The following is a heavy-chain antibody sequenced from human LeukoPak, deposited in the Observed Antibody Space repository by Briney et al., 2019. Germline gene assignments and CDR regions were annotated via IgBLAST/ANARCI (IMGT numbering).Heavy chain of an antibody. CDR3: VTSIALAGWAGFDV. D-gene: IGHD6-13*01. J-gene: IGHJ3*01. CDR2: IYHSGST. Sequence: KASETLSLTCAVSGVSISSGHWWSWVRQPPGKGLEWIGEIYHSGSTNYHASLKSRVTISVDTSKNQFSLKLNSVTVADTAVYYCVTSIALAGWAGFDVWGQGRMVTVSS. V-gene: IGHV4-4*02. CDR1: GVSISSGHW.